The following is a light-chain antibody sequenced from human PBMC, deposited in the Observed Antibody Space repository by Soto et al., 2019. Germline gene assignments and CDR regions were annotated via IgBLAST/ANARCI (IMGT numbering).Light chain of an antibody. V-gene: IGKV1-5*03. Sequence: DIQMTQSPSTLSASVGDRVILTCRASQSIGSWLAWYQQKAGKGPKLLIYKASSLKSGVPSRFSGSGSGTEFTRPISSPQPDDFATYYCQQYNNDSPWTFGQGTKVEVK. J-gene: IGKJ1*01. CDR1: QSIGSW. CDR2: KAS. CDR3: QQYNNDSPWT.